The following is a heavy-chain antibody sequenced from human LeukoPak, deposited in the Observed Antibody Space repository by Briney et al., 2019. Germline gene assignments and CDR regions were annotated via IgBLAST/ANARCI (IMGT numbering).Heavy chain of an antibody. CDR3: ARTTEAHSWRTRYYDYYMDV. D-gene: IGHD6-13*01. V-gene: IGHV4-61*01. CDR1: GYSISSGYY. J-gene: IGHJ6*03. CDR2: IYYSGGT. Sequence: SETLSLTCTVSGYSISSGYYWSWIRQPPGKGLEWIGYIYYSGGTSYNPSLKSRVTISVDTSKNQFSLKLSSVTAADTAVYYCARTTEAHSWRTRYYDYYMDVWGKGTTVTVSS.